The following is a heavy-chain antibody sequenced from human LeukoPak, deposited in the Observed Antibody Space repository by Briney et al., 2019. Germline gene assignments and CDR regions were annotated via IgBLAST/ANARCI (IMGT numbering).Heavy chain of an antibody. Sequence: GESLKISCKGSGYNFSTYWIGWVRQMPGKGLEWMGIIYPSGSDTRYSPSFQGQVTISADKSISSAYLQWSSLKASDTAMYYCARRLYDSGWYLDYWGQGTLVTVSS. D-gene: IGHD6-19*01. CDR1: GYNFSTYW. V-gene: IGHV5-51*01. CDR3: ARRLYDSGWYLDY. J-gene: IGHJ4*02. CDR2: IYPSGSDT.